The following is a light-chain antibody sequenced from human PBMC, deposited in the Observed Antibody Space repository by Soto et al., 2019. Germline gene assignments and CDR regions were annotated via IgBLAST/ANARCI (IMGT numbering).Light chain of an antibody. V-gene: IGKV3-11*01. CDR3: QHRSNWPPEIT. CDR1: QSVSDY. J-gene: IGKJ5*01. CDR2: GAS. Sequence: EVVLAQSPATLSLSPGERATLSCGASQSVSDYLAWYQQKPGQAPRLLIYGASNRATGIPARFSGGGSGTDSKPTISSPEPEDFAVYDCQHRSNWPPEITFGPVTRLEIK.